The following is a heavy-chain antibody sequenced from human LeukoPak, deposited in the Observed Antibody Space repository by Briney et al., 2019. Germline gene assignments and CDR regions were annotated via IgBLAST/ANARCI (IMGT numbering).Heavy chain of an antibody. D-gene: IGHD3-16*02. CDR1: GFTFGDYA. J-gene: IGHJ4*02. CDR2: IRSKAYGGTT. Sequence: SLRLSCTASGFTFGDYAMSWFRQAPGKGLEWVGFIRSKAYGGTTEYAASVKGRFTISRDDSKSIAYLQMNSLKTGDTAVYYCTRVVMITFGGVIAYPLYFDYWGQGTLVTVSS. V-gene: IGHV3-49*03. CDR3: TRVVMITFGGVIAYPLYFDY.